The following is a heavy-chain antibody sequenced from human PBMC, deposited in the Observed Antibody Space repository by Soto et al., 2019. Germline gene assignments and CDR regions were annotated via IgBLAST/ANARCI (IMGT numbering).Heavy chain of an antibody. CDR2: ISGSGGST. CDR1: GFTFSSYA. J-gene: IGHJ4*02. V-gene: IGHV3-23*01. Sequence: GGSLRLSCAASGFTFSSYAMSWVRQAPGKGLEWVSAISGSGGSTYYADSVKGRFTISRDNSKNTLYLQMNSLRAEDTAVYYCAKAHSLPIAAAGTGVYYFDYWGQGTLVTVSS. CDR3: AKAHSLPIAAAGTGVYYFDY. D-gene: IGHD6-13*01.